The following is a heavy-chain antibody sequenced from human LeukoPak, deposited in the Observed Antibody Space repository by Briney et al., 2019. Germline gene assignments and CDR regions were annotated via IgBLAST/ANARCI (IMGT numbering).Heavy chain of an antibody. CDR3: ARSPTRIAKVLPQEIDY. CDR1: GYSISSGYY. V-gene: IGHV4-38-2*02. Sequence: PSETLSLTCTVSGYSISSGYYWGWIRQPPGKELEWIGSIYHIGSTYYNPSLKSRVTISVDTSKNQFSLRLSSVTAADTAVYYCARSPTRIAKVLPQEIDYWGQGTLVTVSS. D-gene: IGHD1-26*01. J-gene: IGHJ4*02. CDR2: IYHIGST.